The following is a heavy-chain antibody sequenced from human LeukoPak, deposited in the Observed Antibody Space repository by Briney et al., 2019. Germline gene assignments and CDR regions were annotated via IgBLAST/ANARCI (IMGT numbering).Heavy chain of an antibody. V-gene: IGHV4-59*01. J-gene: IGHJ5*02. D-gene: IGHD2-2*02. CDR3: ARDSRGQLLYGDWFDP. CDR1: GVSISSYY. CDR2: IYYSGST. Sequence: PSETLSLTCTVSGVSISSYYWSWIRQPPGKGLEWIGYIYYSGSTNYNPSLKSRVTISVDTSKNQFSLKLSSVTAADTAVYYCARDSRGQLLYGDWFDPWGQGTLVTVSS.